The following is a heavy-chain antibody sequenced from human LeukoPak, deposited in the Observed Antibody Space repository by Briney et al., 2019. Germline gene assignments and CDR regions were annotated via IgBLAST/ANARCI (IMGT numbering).Heavy chain of an antibody. CDR3: TRIRSDGDDAFDI. J-gene: IGHJ3*02. CDR1: GFTFGDYA. Sequence: GGSLRLSCTASGFTFGDYAMSWFRQAPGKGLEWVGFIRSKAYGGTTEYAASVKGRFTISRDDSKSIAYLQMNSLKTEDTAVYYCTRIRSDGDDAFDIWGQGTMVTVSS. D-gene: IGHD3-10*01. V-gene: IGHV3-49*03. CDR2: IRSKAYGGTT.